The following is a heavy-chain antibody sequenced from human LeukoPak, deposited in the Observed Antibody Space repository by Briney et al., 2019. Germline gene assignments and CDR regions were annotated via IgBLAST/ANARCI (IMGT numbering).Heavy chain of an antibody. CDR2: INHSGST. Sequence: SETLSLTCTVSGGSINSYFWSWIRQPPGKGLEWIGEINHSGSTNYNPSLKSRVTISVDTSKNQFSLKLSSVTAADTAVYYCARRGYNWISSWFDPWGQGTLVTVSS. D-gene: IGHD1-20*01. CDR3: ARRGYNWISSWFDP. V-gene: IGHV4-34*01. CDR1: GGSINSYF. J-gene: IGHJ5*02.